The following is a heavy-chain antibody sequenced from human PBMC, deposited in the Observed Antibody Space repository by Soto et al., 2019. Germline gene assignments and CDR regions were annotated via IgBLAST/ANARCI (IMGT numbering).Heavy chain of an antibody. CDR2: IYSGGST. D-gene: IGHD2-15*01. V-gene: IGHV3-66*01. CDR1: GFTVSSNY. Sequence: GGSLRLSCAASGFTVSSNYMSWVRQAPGKGLEWVSVIYSGGSTYYADSVKGRFTISRDNSKNTLYLQMNSLRAEDTAVYYCARGLPEHCSGGSCYYGMDVWGQGTTVTVSS. J-gene: IGHJ6*02. CDR3: ARGLPEHCSGGSCYYGMDV.